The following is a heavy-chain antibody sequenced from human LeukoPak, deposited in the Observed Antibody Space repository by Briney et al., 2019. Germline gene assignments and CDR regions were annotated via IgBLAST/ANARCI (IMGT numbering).Heavy chain of an antibody. CDR2: INHSGST. J-gene: IGHJ4*02. CDR3: ARVPTVTFFDY. CDR1: GGSFSGYY. V-gene: IGHV4-34*01. D-gene: IGHD4-17*01. Sequence: SETLSLTCAVYGGSFSGYYWSWIRQPPGKGLEWIGEINHSGSTNYNPSLKSRVTISVDTSKNQFSLKLSSVTAADAAVYYCARVPTVTFFDYWGQGTLVTVSS.